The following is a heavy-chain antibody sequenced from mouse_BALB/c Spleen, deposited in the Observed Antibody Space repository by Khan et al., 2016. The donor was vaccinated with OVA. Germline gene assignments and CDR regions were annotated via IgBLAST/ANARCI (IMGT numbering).Heavy chain of an antibody. CDR3: ARTARIKY. CDR2: ISYSGST. D-gene: IGHD1-2*01. J-gene: IGHJ2*01. CDR1: GYSITSGYG. V-gene: IGHV3-2*02. Sequence: EVQLQESGTGLVKPSQSLSLTCTVTGYSITSGYGWNWIRQFPGNKLEWMAYISYSGSTNYNPCLQRRISITRDTSKNQFFLLLNAVTTEDTATYHCARTARIKYWGQGTTLTVSS.